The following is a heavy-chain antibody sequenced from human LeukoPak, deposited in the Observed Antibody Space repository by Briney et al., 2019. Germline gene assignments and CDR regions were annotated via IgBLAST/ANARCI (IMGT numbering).Heavy chain of an antibody. D-gene: IGHD1-26*01. CDR1: GYTFTGYY. Sequence: ASVKVSCKASGYTFTGYYMHWVRQAPRQGLEWMGWINPNSGGTNYAQKFQGWVTMTRDTSISTAYMELSRLRSDDTAVYYCARDSIWGSGTYGFDSWRQGALVTVSS. V-gene: IGHV1-2*04. CDR2: INPNSGGT. J-gene: IGHJ4*02. CDR3: ARDSIWGSGTYGFDS.